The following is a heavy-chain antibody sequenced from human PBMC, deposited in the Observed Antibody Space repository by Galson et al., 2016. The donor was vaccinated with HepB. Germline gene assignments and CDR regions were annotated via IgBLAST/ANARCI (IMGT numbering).Heavy chain of an antibody. V-gene: IGHV1-69*13. Sequence: SVKVSCKASGGTFSSYAIGWVRQAPGQGLEWMGGIIPIFGAANYAQKFQGRVTITADESTSTAYLELSSLRSEDTDVYYCARDGTDCSGGSCYSDWGQGTLVTVSS. CDR1: GGTFSSYA. D-gene: IGHD2-15*01. CDR2: IIPIFGAA. CDR3: ARDGTDCSGGSCYSD. J-gene: IGHJ4*02.